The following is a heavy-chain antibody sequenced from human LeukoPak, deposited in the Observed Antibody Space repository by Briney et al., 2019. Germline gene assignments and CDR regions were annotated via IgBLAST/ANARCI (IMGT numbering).Heavy chain of an antibody. Sequence: SETLSLTCTVSGGSISSYYWSWIRQPPGKGLEWIGYIYYSGSTNYNPSLKSRVTISVDTSKNQFSLKLSSVTAADTAVYYCARLNSGGSVGSGDYYGMDVWGQGTTVTVSS. V-gene: IGHV4-59*08. J-gene: IGHJ6*02. D-gene: IGHD1-26*01. CDR2: IYYSGST. CDR3: ARLNSGGSVGSGDYYGMDV. CDR1: GGSISSYY.